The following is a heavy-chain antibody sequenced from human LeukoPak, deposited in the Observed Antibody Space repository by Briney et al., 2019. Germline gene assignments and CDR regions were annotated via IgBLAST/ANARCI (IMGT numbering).Heavy chain of an antibody. CDR1: GFTFNSHG. CDR3: AKAMGLYYYYLDV. CDR2: ISGSGGST. J-gene: IGHJ6*03. D-gene: IGHD2-8*01. V-gene: IGHV3-23*01. Sequence: GSLRPPCAASGFTFNSHGMNWVRQAPGKGLEWVSAISGSGGSTYYADSVKGRFTISRDNSKNTLYLQMNSLRAEDTAVYYCAKAMGLYYYYLDVWGKGTTVTISS.